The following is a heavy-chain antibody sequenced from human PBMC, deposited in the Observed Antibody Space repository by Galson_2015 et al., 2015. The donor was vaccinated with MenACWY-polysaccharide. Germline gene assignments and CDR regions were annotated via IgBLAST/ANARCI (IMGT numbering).Heavy chain of an antibody. D-gene: IGHD2-15*01. J-gene: IGHJ5*02. CDR1: GFTFSTYW. CDR2: INADGSAT. CDR3: TKAGAKYCRGSSCYFNWFDP. V-gene: IGHV3-74*01. Sequence: SLRLSCAASGFTFSTYWMHWVRHAPGKGLVWVSRINADGSATDYADSVRGRFTISRDNAENTLYLEMNSLRAEDTAVYYCTKAGAKYCRGSSCYFNWFDPWGQGTLVTVSS.